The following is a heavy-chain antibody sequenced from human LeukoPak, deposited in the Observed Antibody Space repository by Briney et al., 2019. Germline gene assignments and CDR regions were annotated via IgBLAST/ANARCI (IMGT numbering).Heavy chain of an antibody. CDR2: ISAYNGNT. CDR3: ARTDLRGSYYLPRP. D-gene: IGHD1-26*01. CDR1: GYTFTSYG. V-gene: IGHV1-18*01. J-gene: IGHJ5*02. Sequence: ASVKVSCKASGYTFTSYGISWVRQARGQGLEWMGWISAYNGNTNYAQKLQGRVTMTTDTSTSTAYMELRSLRSDDTAVYYCARTDLRGSYYLPRPWGQGTLVTVSS.